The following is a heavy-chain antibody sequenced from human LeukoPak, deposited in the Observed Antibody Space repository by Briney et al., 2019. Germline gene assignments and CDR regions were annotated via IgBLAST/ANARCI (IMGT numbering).Heavy chain of an antibody. CDR2: ISSSSSYI. J-gene: IGHJ3*02. CDR1: GFTFDNFA. V-gene: IGHV3-21*01. Sequence: GGSLRLSCAPSGFTFDNFAMTWVRQAPGKGLEWVSSISSSSSYIYYADSVKGRFTISRDNAKNSLYLQVNSLRAEDTAVYYCARDLTSSGSHNAFDIWGQGTMVTVSS. D-gene: IGHD1-26*01. CDR3: ARDLTSSGSHNAFDI.